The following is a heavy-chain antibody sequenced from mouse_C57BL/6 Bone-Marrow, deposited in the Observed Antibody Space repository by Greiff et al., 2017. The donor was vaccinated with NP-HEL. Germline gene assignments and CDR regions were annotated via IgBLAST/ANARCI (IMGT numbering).Heavy chain of an antibody. J-gene: IGHJ2*01. CDR3: ARYLDGYDDYLDY. CDR1: GYTFTSYW. D-gene: IGHD2-2*01. V-gene: IGHV1-69*01. CDR2: IDPSDSYT. Sequence: QVQLQQPGAELVMPGASVKLSCKASGYTFTSYWMHWVKQRPGQGLEWIGEIDPSDSYTNYNQKFKGKSTLTVDKSSSTAYMQLSSLTSEDSAVYDCARYLDGYDDYLDYWGQGTTLTVSS.